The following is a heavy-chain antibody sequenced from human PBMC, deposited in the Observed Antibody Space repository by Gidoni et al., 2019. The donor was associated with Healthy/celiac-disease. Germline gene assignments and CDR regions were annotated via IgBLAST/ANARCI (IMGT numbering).Heavy chain of an antibody. Sequence: QVQLVQPGAEVKKPGASVKVSCKASGYTSTSYGISWVRQAPGQGLEWMGWISASNGNTNYAQKLQGRVTMTTATSTSTAYMELRSLRSDDTAVYYCARGVGSGSSMTSLNWFDPWGQGTLVTVSS. CDR3: ARGVGSGSSMTSLNWFDP. V-gene: IGHV1-18*01. CDR1: GYTSTSYG. J-gene: IGHJ5*02. D-gene: IGHD3-10*01. CDR2: ISASNGNT.